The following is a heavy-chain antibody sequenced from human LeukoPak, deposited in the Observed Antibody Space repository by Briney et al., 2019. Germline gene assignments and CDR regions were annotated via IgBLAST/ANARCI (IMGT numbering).Heavy chain of an antibody. CDR3: GARPGEVAVPYDY. CDR1: GFTFSTYA. Sequence: GALRLSCAASGFTFSTYAMTWVRQAPGKGLEWVSVISGSGGFTYYADSVKGRFTISRDNSKNTLYLQMHSLRAEDTAVYYCGARPGEVAVPYDYWGQGTLSPSPQ. V-gene: IGHV3-23*01. J-gene: IGHJ4*02. CDR2: ISGSGGFT. D-gene: IGHD2-15*01.